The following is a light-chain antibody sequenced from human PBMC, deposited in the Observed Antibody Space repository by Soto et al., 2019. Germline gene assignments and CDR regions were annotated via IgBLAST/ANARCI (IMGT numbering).Light chain of an antibody. J-gene: IGKJ2*01. CDR3: HQSYRSPYT. Sequence: IQLTQSPASLSASVGDRVTLTCRASQSINIYLNWYQQKPGKAPTLLIYAASSLQSEVPSRFSGGGSRTDSTLTVSSLQTEDCATYYCHQSYRSPYTFGQGTKLEI. CDR2: AAS. V-gene: IGKV1-39*01. CDR1: QSINIY.